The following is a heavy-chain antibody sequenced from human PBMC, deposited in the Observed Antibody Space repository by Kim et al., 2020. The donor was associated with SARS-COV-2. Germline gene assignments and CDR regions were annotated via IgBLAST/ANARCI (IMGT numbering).Heavy chain of an antibody. CDR2: ISSSSSYI. V-gene: IGHV3-21*01. J-gene: IGHJ6*02. CDR1: GFTFSSYS. D-gene: IGHD3-10*01. Sequence: GGSLRLSCAASGFTFSSYSMNWVRQAPGKGLEWVSSISSSSSYIYYADSVKGRFTISRDNAKNSLYLQMNSLRAEDTAVYYCARDSFAEWFGELVPYYYYYGMDVWGQGTTVTVSS. CDR3: ARDSFAEWFGELVPYYYYYGMDV.